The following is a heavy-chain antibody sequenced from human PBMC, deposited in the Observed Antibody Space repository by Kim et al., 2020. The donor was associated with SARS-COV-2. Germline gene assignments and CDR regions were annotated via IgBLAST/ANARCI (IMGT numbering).Heavy chain of an antibody. CDR3: ARQVCGGDCYSWEYYYGMDV. V-gene: IGHV1-18*04. Sequence: ASVKVSCKASGYTFTSYGISWVRRAPGQGLEWMGWISAYNGNTNYAQKLQGRVTMTTDTSTSTAYMELRSLRSDDTAVYYCARQVCGGDCYSWEYYYGMDVWGQGTTVTVSS. CDR2: ISAYNGNT. D-gene: IGHD2-21*02. J-gene: IGHJ6*02. CDR1: GYTFTSYG.